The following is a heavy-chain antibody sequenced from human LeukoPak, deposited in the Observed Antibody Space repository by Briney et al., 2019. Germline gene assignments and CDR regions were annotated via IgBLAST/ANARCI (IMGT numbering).Heavy chain of an antibody. V-gene: IGHV4-59*08. CDR3: AKVQSSGKGDRFDY. CDR2: IYYDGRT. CDR1: GGSINTYS. J-gene: IGHJ4*02. Sequence: SETLSLTCTVSGGSINTYSWTWIRQPPGKGLDWIGYIYYDGRTDYNPSLTSRVTISVDTSKNQFSLKLSSVTVADTAVYYCAKVQSSGKGDRFDYWGQGALVSVSS. D-gene: IGHD3-22*01.